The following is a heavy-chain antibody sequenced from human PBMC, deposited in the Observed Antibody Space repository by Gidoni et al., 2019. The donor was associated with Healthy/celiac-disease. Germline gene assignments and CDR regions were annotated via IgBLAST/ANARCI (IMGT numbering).Heavy chain of an antibody. J-gene: IGHJ4*02. D-gene: IGHD3-16*02. CDR3: AKDDMITFGGVIAKPDY. V-gene: IGHV3-30*18. Sequence: QVQLVESGGGVVQPGRSLRLSCAASGFTFSSYGMHWVRQAPGKGLEWVAVISYDGSNKYYADSVKGRFTISRDNSKNTLYLQMNSLRAEDTAVYYCAKDDMITFGGVIAKPDYWGQGTLVTVSS. CDR1: GFTFSSYG. CDR2: ISYDGSNK.